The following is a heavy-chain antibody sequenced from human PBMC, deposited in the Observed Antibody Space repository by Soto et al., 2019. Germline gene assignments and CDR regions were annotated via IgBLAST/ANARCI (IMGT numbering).Heavy chain of an antibody. D-gene: IGHD6-13*01. J-gene: IGHJ6*02. CDR1: GASIRDYH. CDR3: ARDGQQLARSSYYYGMDV. Sequence: PSETLSLTCSVSGASIRDYHWSWVRQPAGKGLEWIGRLYISGSTKYNPSLKSRVTMSADTSVNQFSLTLRSVTAADTAIYYCARDGQQLARSSYYYGMDVWGQGTTVTVSS. V-gene: IGHV4-4*07. CDR2: LYISGST.